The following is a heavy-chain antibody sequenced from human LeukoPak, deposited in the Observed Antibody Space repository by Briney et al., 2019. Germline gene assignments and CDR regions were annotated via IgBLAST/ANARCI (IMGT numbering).Heavy chain of an antibody. CDR1: GGSISSYY. V-gene: IGHV4-59*01. Sequence: SETLSLTCTVSGGSISSYYWSWIRQPPGKGLEWIGYIYYSGSTNYNPSLKSRVTISVDTSKNQFSLKLSSVTAADTAVYYCARGGGHYYDSSGYDYWGQGTLVTVSS. CDR2: IYYSGST. J-gene: IGHJ4*02. D-gene: IGHD3-22*01. CDR3: ARGGGHYYDSSGYDY.